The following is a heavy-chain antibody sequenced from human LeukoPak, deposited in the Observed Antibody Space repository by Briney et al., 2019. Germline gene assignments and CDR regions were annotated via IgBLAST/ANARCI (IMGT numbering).Heavy chain of an antibody. D-gene: IGHD2-2*01. J-gene: IGHJ6*02. CDR1: EFMFSKYA. CDR2: VSPSADST. Sequence: GGSLRLSCAASEFMFSKYAMSWVRQAPGKGLEWVSAVSPSADSTYYADSVKGRFIISRDNSKNTLFLQMNSLRAEDTAVYYCARRPAIFMDGVYYYSMDVWGQGTTVTVSS. V-gene: IGHV3-23*01. CDR3: ARRPAIFMDGVYYYSMDV.